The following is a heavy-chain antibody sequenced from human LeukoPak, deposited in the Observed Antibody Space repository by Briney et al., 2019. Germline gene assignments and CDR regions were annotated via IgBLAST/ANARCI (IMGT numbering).Heavy chain of an antibody. J-gene: IGHJ6*03. CDR1: GGSFSGYY. Sequence: SETLSLTCAVYGGSFSGYYWSWIRQPPGKGLEWIGEINHSGSTNYNPSLKSRVTISVDTSKNQFSLKLSSVTAADTAVYYCARGRSIAARLRPARGGGYYYYMDVWGKGTTVTVSS. V-gene: IGHV4-34*01. CDR3: ARGRSIAARLRPARGGGYYYYMDV. CDR2: INHSGST. D-gene: IGHD6-6*01.